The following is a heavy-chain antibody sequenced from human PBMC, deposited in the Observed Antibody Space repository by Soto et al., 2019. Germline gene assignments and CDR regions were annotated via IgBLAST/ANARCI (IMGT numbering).Heavy chain of an antibody. D-gene: IGHD6-19*01. J-gene: IGHJ6*02. V-gene: IGHV1-69*13. CDR1: GGTFSSYA. Sequence: SVKVSCKASGGTFSSYAISWVRQAPGQGLEWMGGIIPIFGTANYAQKFQGRVTITADESTSTAYMELSSLRSEDTAVYYCAREGSGGWYDYYYHGMDVWGQGPTVTVSS. CDR3: AREGSGGWYDYYYHGMDV. CDR2: IIPIFGTA.